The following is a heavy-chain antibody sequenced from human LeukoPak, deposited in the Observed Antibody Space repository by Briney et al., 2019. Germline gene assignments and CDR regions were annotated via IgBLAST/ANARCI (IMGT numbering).Heavy chain of an antibody. Sequence: SSETLSLTCTVSGGSISGFYWSWLRQPPGKGLEWIGYIYYSGSTNYNPSLKSRVTISVDTSKNQFSLKLTSVSSEDTAVYYCARGRGYADYWGQGALVTVSS. J-gene: IGHJ4*02. D-gene: IGHD6-25*01. CDR3: ARGRGYADY. V-gene: IGHV4-59*01. CDR1: GGSISGFY. CDR2: IYYSGST.